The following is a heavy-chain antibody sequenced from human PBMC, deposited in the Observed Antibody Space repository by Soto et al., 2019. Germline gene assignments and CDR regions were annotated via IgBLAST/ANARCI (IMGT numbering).Heavy chain of an antibody. CDR3: ASLGADKIAIFGVVYYYMDV. Sequence: ASVKVSCKASGYTFTSYDINWVRQATGQGLEWMGWMNPNSGNTGYAQKFQGRVTMTRDTSISTAYMELRSLRSDDTAVYYCASLGADKIAIFGVVYYYMDVWGKGTTVTVS. V-gene: IGHV1-8*01. J-gene: IGHJ6*03. CDR1: GYTFTSYD. CDR2: MNPNSGNT. D-gene: IGHD3-3*01.